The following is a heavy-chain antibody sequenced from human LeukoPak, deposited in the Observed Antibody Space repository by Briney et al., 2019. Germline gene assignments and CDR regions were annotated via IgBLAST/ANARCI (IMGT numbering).Heavy chain of an antibody. V-gene: IGHV4-59*08. Sequence: SETLSLTCTVSGGSINGYYWSWIRQPPGKGLEWIGYIYYSGSTNSNPSLKSRVTISVDTSKNQFSLKLSSVTAADTAVYYCARHVRDGYNYLDYWGQGTLATVSS. D-gene: IGHD5-24*01. CDR2: IYYSGST. J-gene: IGHJ4*02. CDR3: ARHVRDGYNYLDY. CDR1: GGSINGYY.